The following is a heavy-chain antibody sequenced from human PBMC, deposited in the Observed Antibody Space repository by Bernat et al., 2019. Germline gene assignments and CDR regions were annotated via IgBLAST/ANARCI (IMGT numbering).Heavy chain of an antibody. CDR3: AKAGYCSGSTCYDYSYYGMDV. CDR1: GFTFGTYG. V-gene: IGHV3-30*18. CDR2: ISFDGSNK. J-gene: IGHJ6*02. D-gene: IGHD2-15*01. Sequence: QVQLVESGGGVVQPGRSLRLSCAASGFTFGTYGMHWVRLAPGKGLEWVAVISFDGSNKYYAESVKGRFTISRDNSKNTLYLQMNTLRGEDTAVYYCAKAGYCSGSTCYDYSYYGMDVWGPGTTVAVSS.